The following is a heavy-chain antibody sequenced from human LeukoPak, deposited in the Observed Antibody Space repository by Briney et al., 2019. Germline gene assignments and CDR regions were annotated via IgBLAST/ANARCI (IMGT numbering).Heavy chain of an antibody. J-gene: IGHJ5*02. CDR3: AAQWLERLNWFDP. CDR2: IYYSGST. Sequence: PSETLSLTCTVSGGSISSSSYYWGWIRQPPGKGLEWIGSIYYSGSTYYNPSLKSRVTISADTSKNQFSLKLSSVTAADTAVYYCAAQWLERLNWFDPWGQGTLVTVSS. V-gene: IGHV4-39*01. D-gene: IGHD6-19*01. CDR1: GGSISSSSYY.